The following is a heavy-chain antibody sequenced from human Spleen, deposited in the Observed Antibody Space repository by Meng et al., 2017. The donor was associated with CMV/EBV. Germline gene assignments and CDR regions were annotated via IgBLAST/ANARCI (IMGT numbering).Heavy chain of an antibody. V-gene: IGHV4-34*12. Sequence: SWVRQAPGKGLEWMGEVVHGGRATYNPSLQSRLTMSIDVSGNQFSLKLTSVTAADTAVYFCVRNGYYSHDSWGQGTLVTVSS. CDR3: VRNGYYSHDS. J-gene: IGHJ4*02. CDR2: VVHGGRA. D-gene: IGHD3-3*01.